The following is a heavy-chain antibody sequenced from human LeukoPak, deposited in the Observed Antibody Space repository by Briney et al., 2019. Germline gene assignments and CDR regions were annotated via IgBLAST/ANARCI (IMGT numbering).Heavy chain of an antibody. CDR2: IKEDGRER. CDR1: GFTFSTYW. Sequence: GGSLRLSCAASGFTFSTYWMIWVRQAPGKGLEWVACIKEDGRERYYMDSVKGRFTISRDNAKNSLYLQMSSLRAEDTAVYYRARNWGYFDSWGQGTLVTVSS. D-gene: IGHD7-27*01. V-gene: IGHV3-7*05. CDR3: ARNWGYFDS. J-gene: IGHJ4*02.